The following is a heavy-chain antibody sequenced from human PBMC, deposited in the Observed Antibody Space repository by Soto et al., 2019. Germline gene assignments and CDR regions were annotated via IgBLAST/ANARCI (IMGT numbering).Heavy chain of an antibody. V-gene: IGHV4-59*08. CDR3: ARHVIVVVVAGDWFDP. D-gene: IGHD2-15*01. Sequence: SETLSLTCTVSGGSISSYYWSWIRQPPGKGLEWIGYIYYSGSTNYNPSLKSRVTISVDTSKNQFSLKLSSVTAADTAVYYCARHVIVVVVAGDWFDPWGQGTLVTVSS. CDR2: IYYSGST. CDR1: GGSISSYY. J-gene: IGHJ5*02.